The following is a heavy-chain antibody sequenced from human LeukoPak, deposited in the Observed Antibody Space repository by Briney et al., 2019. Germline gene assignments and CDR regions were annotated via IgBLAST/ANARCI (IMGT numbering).Heavy chain of an antibody. CDR2: ISAYNGNT. D-gene: IGHD6-13*01. CDR1: GYTFTSYG. CDR3: ASGQPYSSSWYGMDV. V-gene: IGHV1-18*01. J-gene: IGHJ6*02. Sequence: ASVKVSCKASGYTFTSYGISWVRQAPGQGLEWMGWISAYNGNTNYAQKLQGRVTMTTDTSTSTAYMELRSLRSDDTAVYYCASGQPYSSSWYGMDVWGQGTTVTVSS.